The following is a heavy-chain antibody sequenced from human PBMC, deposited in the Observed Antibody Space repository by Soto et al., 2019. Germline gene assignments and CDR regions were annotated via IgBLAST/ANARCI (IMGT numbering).Heavy chain of an antibody. Sequence: EVQLVESGGGLVKPGGSLRLSCAASGFTFSSYSMNWVRQAPGKGLEWVSSISSSSSYIYYADSVKGRFTISRDNAKNLLDLQMNSLTAEDTAVYYCARDRRQQQLVDFDYWGEGTLFTVSS. J-gene: IGHJ4*02. CDR2: ISSSSSYI. CDR1: GFTFSSYS. CDR3: ARDRRQQQLVDFDY. D-gene: IGHD6-13*01. V-gene: IGHV3-21*06.